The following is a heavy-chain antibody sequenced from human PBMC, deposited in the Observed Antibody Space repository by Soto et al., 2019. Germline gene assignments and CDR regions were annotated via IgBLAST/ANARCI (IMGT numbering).Heavy chain of an antibody. CDR3: ARSIVVVTALDY. V-gene: IGHV1-18*01. D-gene: IGHD2-21*02. J-gene: IGHJ4*02. CDR2: IRVNNGNT. CDR1: GYTFTNSG. Sequence: AASVKVSCKASGYTFTNSGFSWVRQAPGQGLEWVGWIRVNNGNTKYSQKFQGRVTITRDTSASTAYMELSSLRSEDTAVYYCARSIVVVTALDYWGQGTLVTSPQ.